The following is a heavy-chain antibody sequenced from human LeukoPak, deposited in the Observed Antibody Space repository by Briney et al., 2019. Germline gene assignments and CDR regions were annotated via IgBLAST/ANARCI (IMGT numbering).Heavy chain of an antibody. D-gene: IGHD3-10*01. CDR3: AREFRLKSDGLDWYFDL. CDR2: ISAYNGNT. CDR1: GYTFTSYG. J-gene: IGHJ2*01. V-gene: IGHV1-18*01. Sequence: ASVKVSCKASGYTFTSYGISWVRQAPGQGLEWMGWISAYNGNTNYAQKLQGRVTMTTDTSTSTAYMELRSLRSDDTAVYYCAREFRLKSDGLDWYFDLWGRGTLVTVSS.